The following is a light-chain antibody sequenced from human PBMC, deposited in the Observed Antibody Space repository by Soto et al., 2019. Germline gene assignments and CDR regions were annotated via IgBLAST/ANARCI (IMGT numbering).Light chain of an antibody. V-gene: IGLV2-14*01. Sequence: QPALPQHASGAGSGGQSITIYCTGTSSDVGGYNYVSWYQQHPGKAPKLMIYEVSNRPSGVSNRFSGSKSGNTASLTISGLQAEDEADYYRSSYTSSSTLVFGGGTK. CDR3: SSYTSSSTLV. CDR2: EVS. CDR1: SSDVGGYNY. J-gene: IGLJ2*01.